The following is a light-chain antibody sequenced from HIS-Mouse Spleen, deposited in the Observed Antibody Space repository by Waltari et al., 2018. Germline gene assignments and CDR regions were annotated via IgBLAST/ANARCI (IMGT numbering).Light chain of an antibody. J-gene: IGKJ4*01. V-gene: IGKV3-11*01. CDR3: QQRSNWPT. CDR1: PSVSSY. CDR2: DAS. Sequence: EIVLTQSPATLSLSPGERATLSCRARPSVSSYLAWYQQKPGQAPRLLIYDASNRATGIPARFSGSGSVTDSTLTISSLEPEDFAVYYCQQRSNWPTFGGGTKVEIK.